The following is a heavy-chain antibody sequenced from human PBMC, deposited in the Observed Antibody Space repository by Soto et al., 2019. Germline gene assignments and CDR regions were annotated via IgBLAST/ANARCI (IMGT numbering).Heavy chain of an antibody. CDR1: GYTFPSSY. J-gene: IGHJ6*01. D-gene: IGHD2-2*01. CDR2: INPSGGST. CDR3: ARVGCSSTSCYQVGIGGSCMDV. Sequence: ASLKVSCKASGYTFPSSYMHWVRQAPGQGLEWMGIINPSGGSTSYAQKFQGRVTMTRDTSTSTVYMELSSLRSEDTAVYYCARVGCSSTSCYQVGIGGSCMDVWGQGTTVTV. V-gene: IGHV1-46*01.